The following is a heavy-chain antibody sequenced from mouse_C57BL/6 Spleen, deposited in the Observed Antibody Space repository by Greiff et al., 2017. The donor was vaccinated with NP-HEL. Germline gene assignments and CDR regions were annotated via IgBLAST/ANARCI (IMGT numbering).Heavy chain of an antibody. CDR2: IRLKSDNYAT. CDR3: TGGWEAWFAY. J-gene: IGHJ3*01. V-gene: IGHV6-3*01. CDR1: GFTFSNYW. D-gene: IGHD3-3*01. Sequence: EVQGVESGGGLVQPGGSMKLSCVASGFTFSNYWMNWVRQSPEKGLEWVAQIRLKSDNYATHYAESVKGRFTISRDDSNSSVYLQMNNLRAEETGIYYCTGGWEAWFAYWGQGTLVTVSA.